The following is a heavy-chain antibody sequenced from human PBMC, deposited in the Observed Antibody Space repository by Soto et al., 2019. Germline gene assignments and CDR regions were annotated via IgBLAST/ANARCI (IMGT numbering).Heavy chain of an antibody. CDR3: VTGDHLVR. D-gene: IGHD6-6*01. Sequence: ASVKVSCKTSGYTFTGYYLNWVRQAPGRGLEWVGWINPKTGDTNNAQKFQGRATMTTDTSISTGYMELGGLKSDDTAVYYCVTGDHLVRWGQGTRVTVSS. V-gene: IGHV1-2*02. CDR1: GYTFTGYY. J-gene: IGHJ4*02. CDR2: INPKTGDT.